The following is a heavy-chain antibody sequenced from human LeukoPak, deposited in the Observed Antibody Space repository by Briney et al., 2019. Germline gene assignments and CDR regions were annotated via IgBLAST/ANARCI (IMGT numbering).Heavy chain of an antibody. J-gene: IGHJ4*02. V-gene: IGHV1-46*01. CDR1: GYTFSSYY. Sequence: ASVKVSCKASGYTFSSYYMHWVRQAPGQGPEWMGIINPSGGSTTYAQKFQGRVTMTRDTSTSTVYMELSSLRSEDTAVYFCARSTRVIPEDYWGQGTLVTVSS. CDR2: INPSGGST. CDR3: ARSTRVIPEDY. D-gene: IGHD2-21*01.